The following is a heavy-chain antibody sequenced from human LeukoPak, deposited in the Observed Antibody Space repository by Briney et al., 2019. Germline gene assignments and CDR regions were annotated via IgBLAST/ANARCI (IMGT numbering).Heavy chain of an antibody. D-gene: IGHD3-10*01. CDR2: IIPSVGSS. Sequence: AASVKVSCKASGGTFSSYAINWVRQAPGQGLEWMGGIIPSVGSSNYAQKFQGSVTITADDSTTTAYIELSRLRSEDTAVYYCATGLLFLDYWGQGTLVTVSS. J-gene: IGHJ4*02. CDR3: ATGLLFLDY. V-gene: IGHV1-69*13. CDR1: GGTFSSYA.